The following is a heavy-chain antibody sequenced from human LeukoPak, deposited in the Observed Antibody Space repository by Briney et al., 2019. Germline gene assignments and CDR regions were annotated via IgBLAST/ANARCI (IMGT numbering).Heavy chain of an antibody. Sequence: PGGSLRLSCAASGFTFSSYAMHWVRQAPGKGLEWVAVISYDGSNKYYADSVKGRFTISRDNSKNTLYLQMNSLRAEDTALYYCARVDKYYDILTGYQPYNWFDPWGQGTLVTVSS. J-gene: IGHJ5*02. CDR3: ARVDKYYDILTGYQPYNWFDP. D-gene: IGHD3-9*01. V-gene: IGHV3-30*04. CDR1: GFTFSSYA. CDR2: ISYDGSNK.